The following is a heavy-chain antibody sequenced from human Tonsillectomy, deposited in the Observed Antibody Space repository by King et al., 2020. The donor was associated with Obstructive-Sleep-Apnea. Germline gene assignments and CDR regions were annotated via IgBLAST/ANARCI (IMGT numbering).Heavy chain of an antibody. V-gene: IGHV4-39*07. CDR3: AREGRWLQFRGDDY. D-gene: IGHD5-24*01. CDR2: IYYSGST. CDR1: GGSISSSNYY. Sequence: LQLQESGPGLVKPSETLSLTCTVSGGSISSSNYYWSWIRQPPGKGLEWIGSIYYSGSTYYNPSLRSRVTISVDTSKNQFSLKLSSVTAADTAVYYCAREGRWLQFRGDDYWVQGTLVTVSS. J-gene: IGHJ4*02.